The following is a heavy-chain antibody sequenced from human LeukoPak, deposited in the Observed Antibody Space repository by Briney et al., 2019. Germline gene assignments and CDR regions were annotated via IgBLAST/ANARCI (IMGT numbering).Heavy chain of an antibody. D-gene: IGHD1-26*01. CDR2: ISTTSSTI. CDR3: ARQVREWELSFDY. CDR1: GFTFSSYT. J-gene: IGHJ4*02. V-gene: IGHV3-48*01. Sequence: GGSLRLSCAAPGFTFSSYTMNWVRQAPGKGLEWVSYISTTSSTIYYADSVKGRFTISRDNAKSSLYLQMNSLRAEDTAVYYCARQVREWELSFDYWGQGTLVTVSS.